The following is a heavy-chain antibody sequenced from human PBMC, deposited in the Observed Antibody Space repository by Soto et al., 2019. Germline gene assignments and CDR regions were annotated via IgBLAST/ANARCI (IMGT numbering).Heavy chain of an antibody. CDR1: GGSFSGYY. CDR3: ARGGDMVRGVIPFDY. V-gene: IGHV4-34*01. J-gene: IGHJ4*02. D-gene: IGHD3-10*01. Sequence: SETLSLTCAVYGGSFSGYYWSWIRQPPGKVLEWIGEINHSGSTNYNPSLKSRVTISVDTSKNQFSLKLSSVTAADTAVYYCARGGDMVRGVIPFDYWGQGTLVTVSS. CDR2: INHSGST.